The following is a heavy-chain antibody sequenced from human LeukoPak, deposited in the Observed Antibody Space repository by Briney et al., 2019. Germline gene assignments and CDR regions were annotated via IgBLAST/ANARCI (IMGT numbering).Heavy chain of an antibody. Sequence: GGSLRLSCAASGFTFSSYAMHWVRQAPGKGLEWVAVISYDGSNKCYADSVKGRFTISRDNSKNTLYLQMNSLRAEDTAVYYCARDGRGDYYDSSGRLDYWGQGTLVTVSS. CDR1: GFTFSSYA. CDR2: ISYDGSNK. CDR3: ARDGRGDYYDSSGRLDY. D-gene: IGHD3-22*01. V-gene: IGHV3-30-3*01. J-gene: IGHJ4*02.